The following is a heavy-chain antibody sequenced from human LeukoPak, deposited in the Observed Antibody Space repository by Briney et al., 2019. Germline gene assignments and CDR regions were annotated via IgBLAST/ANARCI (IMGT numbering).Heavy chain of an antibody. CDR2: ITTSDGNT. J-gene: IGHJ4*02. D-gene: IGHD7-27*01. V-gene: IGHV3-23*01. CDR3: AKDGGLWVSAHWGDS. CDR1: GFTFSSYT. Sequence: GGSLRLSCAASGFTFSSYTMSWVRQAPGKGLEWVSTITTSDGNTYYADSVKGRFTVSRDNSKNTLFLQMNSLRAEDTAVYYCAKDGGLWVSAHWGDSWGRGALVTVSS.